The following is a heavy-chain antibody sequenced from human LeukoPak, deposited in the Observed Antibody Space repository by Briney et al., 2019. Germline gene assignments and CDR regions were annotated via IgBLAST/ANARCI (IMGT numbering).Heavy chain of an antibody. CDR1: TGSFSDSY. J-gene: IGHJ2*01. CDR3: ARGVGYDILTGPGYFDL. D-gene: IGHD3-9*01. V-gene: IGHV4-34*01. Sequence: SETLSLTCAVYTGSFSDSYWSWIRQPPGMGLEWIGKISHSGSTNYNPSLKSRVSISVDTSKNQFSLKLSSLNAADTAVYYCARGVGYDILTGPGYFDLWGRGTLVTVSS. CDR2: ISHSGST.